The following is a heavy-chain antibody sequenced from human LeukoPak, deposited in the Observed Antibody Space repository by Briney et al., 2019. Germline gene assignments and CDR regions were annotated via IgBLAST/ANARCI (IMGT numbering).Heavy chain of an antibody. Sequence: SETLSLTCTVSGGSVSSYYWSWIRQFPGKGLEWIGYIYFSGSTSYNPSLESRVAISLDTSQNQFSLKLSPVTAADTAVYFCARGGYTTAYYYFDYWGQGTLVTVSS. CDR2: IYFSGST. J-gene: IGHJ4*02. D-gene: IGHD3-9*01. V-gene: IGHV4-59*08. CDR1: GGSVSSYY. CDR3: ARGGYTTAYYYFDY.